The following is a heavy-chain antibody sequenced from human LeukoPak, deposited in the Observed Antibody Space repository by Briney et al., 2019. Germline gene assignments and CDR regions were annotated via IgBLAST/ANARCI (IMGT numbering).Heavy chain of an antibody. CDR3: ARRTLYNYYDRRRGGLPGAFDY. D-gene: IGHD3-22*01. CDR1: SGSITNYY. V-gene: IGHV4-34*01. Sequence: SETLSLTCTVSSGSITNYYWSWIRQPPGKGLEWIGEIDHGGSTNYNPSLKSRVTISLDTSKTQFSLRLTSATAADTAMYYCARRTLYNYYDRRRGGLPGAFDYWGPGNLVTVSS. J-gene: IGHJ4*02. CDR2: IDHGGST.